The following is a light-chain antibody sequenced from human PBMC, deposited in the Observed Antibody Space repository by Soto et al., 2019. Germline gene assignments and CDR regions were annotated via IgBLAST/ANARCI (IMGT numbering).Light chain of an antibody. CDR1: QIISSTY. CDR2: GAS. J-gene: IGKJ2*01. CDR3: QHYGTSLYT. Sequence: DIVLTQSPGTLSLSPGERATLSCRASQIISSTYLGWYQQKPGQAPRLLIYGASSRATGIPDRVSGSGSGTDFTLTISRLAPEEFAVDYCQHYGTSLYTFGQGTKLEIK. V-gene: IGKV3-20*01.